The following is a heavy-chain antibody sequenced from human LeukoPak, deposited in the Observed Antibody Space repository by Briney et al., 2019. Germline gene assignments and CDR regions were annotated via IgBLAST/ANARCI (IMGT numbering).Heavy chain of an antibody. J-gene: IGHJ6*03. CDR2: INYTGST. V-gene: IGHV4-34*01. Sequence: SETLSLTCAVSGDSFNTFYWGWIRQPPGKGLEWIGQINYTGSTDYNPSLESRVTISIDTSNIQFSLKLRSVTAADTAVYYCARVLGWSGYYNDHYYYMDVWDKGTTVTVSS. CDR3: ARVLGWSGYYNDHYYYMDV. CDR1: GDSFNTFY. D-gene: IGHD3-3*01.